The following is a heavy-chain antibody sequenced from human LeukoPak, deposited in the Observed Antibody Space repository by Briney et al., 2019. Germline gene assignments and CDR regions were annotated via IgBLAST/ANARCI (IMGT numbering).Heavy chain of an antibody. Sequence: GGSQRLSCAGSGFTFSSHWMSWVRQAPGKGPEWVANIKQDGGEKYYVDSVKGRFTISRDNAKNSLYLQMNSLRAEDTAVYYCARDKVVGATYFDYWGQGILVTVSS. D-gene: IGHD1-26*01. J-gene: IGHJ4*02. CDR1: GFTFSSHW. CDR3: ARDKVVGATYFDY. CDR2: IKQDGGEK. V-gene: IGHV3-7*01.